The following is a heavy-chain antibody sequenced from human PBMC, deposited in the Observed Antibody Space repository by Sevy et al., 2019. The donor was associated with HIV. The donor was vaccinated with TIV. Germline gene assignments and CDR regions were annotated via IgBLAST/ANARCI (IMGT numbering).Heavy chain of an antibody. V-gene: IGHV3-53*01. CDR1: GFTVSSNY. Sequence: GGSLRLSCAASGFTVSSNYMSWVRQAPGKGLEWVSVIYSGGSTYYADSVKGRFTISRDNSKNTLYLQMNSLRAEDTAVYYCAREGAIGYYYYYGMDDWGQGTKVTVSS. CDR2: IYSGGST. J-gene: IGHJ6*02. D-gene: IGHD2-21*01. CDR3: AREGAIGYYYYYGMDD.